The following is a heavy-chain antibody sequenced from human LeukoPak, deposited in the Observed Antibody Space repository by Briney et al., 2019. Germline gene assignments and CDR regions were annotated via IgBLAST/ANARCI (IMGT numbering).Heavy chain of an antibody. J-gene: IGHJ4*02. Sequence: SETLSLTCAVYGGSFSGYYWSWIRQPPGKGLEWIGEINHSGSPNYNPSLKSRVTISIDTSKNQFSLKLSPVTAADTAVYYCARQYDNSGYYYFDYWGQGTLVTVSS. V-gene: IGHV4-34*01. CDR3: ARQYDNSGYYYFDY. CDR1: GGSFSGYY. D-gene: IGHD3-22*01. CDR2: INHSGSP.